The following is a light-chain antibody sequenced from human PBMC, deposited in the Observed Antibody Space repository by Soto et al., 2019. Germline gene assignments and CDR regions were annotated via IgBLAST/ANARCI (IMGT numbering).Light chain of an antibody. CDR1: SSDVGSYNL. Sequence: HSVLTQPDSVSGSPGQSITISCTGTSSDVGSYNLVSWYQQHPGKAPKVMIYEVSKRPSGVSNRFSGSKSGNTASLTISGLQAEDEADYYCCSYGGSYVFGPGTKVTVL. J-gene: IGLJ1*01. CDR3: CSYGGSYV. CDR2: EVS. V-gene: IGLV2-23*02.